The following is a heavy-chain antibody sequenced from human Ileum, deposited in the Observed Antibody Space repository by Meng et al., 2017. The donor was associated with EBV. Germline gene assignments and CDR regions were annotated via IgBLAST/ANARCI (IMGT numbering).Heavy chain of an antibody. D-gene: IGHD5-18*01. Sequence: LEQSGAGLIMPWHTRSLDCTVAGSSVSISSYVWSWVRQPQGKGLEWICDIYYSGTTNSNPSLESRVSISVDPSKNQFSLKLRSVAASDTAVYYCARGWDTAMDSGWGQGTLVTVSS. CDR3: ARGWDTAMDSG. J-gene: IGHJ4*02. CDR1: GSSVSISSYV. CDR2: IYYSGTT. V-gene: IGHV4-61*01.